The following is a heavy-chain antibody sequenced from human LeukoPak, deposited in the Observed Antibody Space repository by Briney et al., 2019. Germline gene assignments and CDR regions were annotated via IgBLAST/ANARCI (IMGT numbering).Heavy chain of an antibody. D-gene: IGHD3-3*01. Sequence: VGSLRLSCAASGFTFSSYAMSWVRQAPGKGLEWVSAISGSGGSTYYADSVKGRFTISRDNSKNTLYLQMNSLRAEDTAVYYCAKNTLLFLKWLRFDYWGQGTLVTVSS. CDR2: ISGSGGST. CDR3: AKNTLLFLKWLRFDY. V-gene: IGHV3-23*01. CDR1: GFTFSSYA. J-gene: IGHJ4*02.